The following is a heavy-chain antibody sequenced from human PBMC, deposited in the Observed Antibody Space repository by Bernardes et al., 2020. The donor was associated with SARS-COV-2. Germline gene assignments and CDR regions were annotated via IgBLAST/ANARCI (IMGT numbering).Heavy chain of an antibody. CDR3: AAGTLPWYWPYFDL. J-gene: IGHJ2*01. D-gene: IGHD6-13*01. CDR1: GFTFTSSA. CDR2: IVVGSGNT. Sequence: SVKVSCKASGFTFTSSAVQWVRQARGQRLEWIGWIVVGSGNTNYAQKFQERVTITRDMSTSTAYMELSSLRSEDTAVYYCAAGTLPWYWPYFDLWGRGTLVTVSS. V-gene: IGHV1-58*01.